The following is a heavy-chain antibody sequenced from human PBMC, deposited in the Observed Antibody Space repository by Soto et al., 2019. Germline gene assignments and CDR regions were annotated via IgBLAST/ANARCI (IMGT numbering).Heavy chain of an antibody. V-gene: IGHV4-30-4*01. D-gene: IGHD4-17*01. J-gene: IGHJ5*02. CDR1: GGSISSGGYY. Sequence: PSETLSRTCTVSGGSISSGGYYCSWIREPPGKGLEWIGYIYYSVSTYYNPSLKSRVTISVDTSKNQFSLKLSSVTPADTAVYYCARGLGDYPNWFDPWGNGTTVTVSS. CDR2: IYYSVST. CDR3: ARGLGDYPNWFDP.